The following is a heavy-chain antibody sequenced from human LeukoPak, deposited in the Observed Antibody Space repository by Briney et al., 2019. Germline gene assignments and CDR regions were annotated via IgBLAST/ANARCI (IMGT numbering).Heavy chain of an antibody. CDR3: ARDNWGYGDYGYYYYGMDV. CDR2: IYYSGST. Sequence: PSQTLSLTCTVSGGSISSGAYYWSWIRQHPGKGLEWIGYIYYSGSTYYNPSLKSRVTISVDTSKNQFSLKLSSVTAADTAVYYCARDNWGYGDYGYYYYGMDVWGQGTTVTVSS. D-gene: IGHD4-17*01. J-gene: IGHJ6*02. V-gene: IGHV4-31*02. CDR1: GGSISSGAYY.